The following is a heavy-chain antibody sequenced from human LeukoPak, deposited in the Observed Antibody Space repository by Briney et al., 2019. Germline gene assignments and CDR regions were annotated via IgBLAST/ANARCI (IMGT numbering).Heavy chain of an antibody. CDR3: ARGRGRQQWLVGY. J-gene: IGHJ4*02. CDR1: GYTFTNYD. CDR2: MNPNSGNT. D-gene: IGHD6-19*01. V-gene: IGHV1-8*01. Sequence: GASVKVSCKASGYTFTNYDINWVRQATGQGLEWTGWMNPNSGNTGYAQKFQGRVTMTRNTSISTAYMELSSLRSEDTAVYYCARGRGRQQWLVGYWGQGTLVTVSS.